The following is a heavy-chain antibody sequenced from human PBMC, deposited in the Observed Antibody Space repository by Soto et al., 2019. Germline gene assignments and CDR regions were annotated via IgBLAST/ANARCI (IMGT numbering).Heavy chain of an antibody. V-gene: IGHV2-5*02. CDR1: GFSFTTDGMG. CDR3: APLYWAASGTRYYFDY. Sequence: QITLKESGPSLVKPTQTLTLTCNFSGFSFTTDGMGVGWIRQPPGKALEWLALIYWDDDKRYSPSLKSRLTRTKDASRNQVVLTLTNMYPEDTATYYCAPLYWAASGTRYYFDYWGQGTLVTVSS. CDR2: IYWDDDK. D-gene: IGHD6-13*01. J-gene: IGHJ4*02.